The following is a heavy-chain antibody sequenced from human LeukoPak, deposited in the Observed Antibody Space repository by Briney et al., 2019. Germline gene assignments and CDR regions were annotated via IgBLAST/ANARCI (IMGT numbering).Heavy chain of an antibody. D-gene: IGHD3-3*01. J-gene: IGHJ4*02. CDR2: ISAGGGST. V-gene: IGHV3-64*02. CDR1: GFTFSSFG. CDR3: ARGGLESPWSGYNAPDF. Sequence: AGRSLRLSCAASGFTFSSFGMHWVRQAPGKGLDYVSSISAGGGSTYYAASVKGRFTISRDAVKDTLYLQMGSVRIEDTAVYYCARGGLESPWSGYNAPDFWGQGTLVAVSS.